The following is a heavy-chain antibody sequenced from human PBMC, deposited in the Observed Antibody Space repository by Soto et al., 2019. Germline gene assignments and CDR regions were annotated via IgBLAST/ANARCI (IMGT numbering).Heavy chain of an antibody. CDR2: TYYRSNWRH. V-gene: IGHV6-1*01. J-gene: IGHJ4*02. CDR3: ARGVAGSGFDL. Sequence: SQTLSLTCAISGDSVSSNTAAWDLIRSPPSRGLEWLGRTYYRSNWRHDYAVSVKSRITVNPDTSKNHFSLQLNSVTPDDTAVYYCARGVAGSGFDLWGQGTLVTVYS. CDR1: GDSVSSNTAA. D-gene: IGHD6-19*01.